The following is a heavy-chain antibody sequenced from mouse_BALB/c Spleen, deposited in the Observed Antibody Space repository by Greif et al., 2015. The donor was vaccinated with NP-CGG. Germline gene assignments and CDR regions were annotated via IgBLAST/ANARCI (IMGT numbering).Heavy chain of an antibody. CDR3: TRGAYYAMDY. CDR1: GFTFRNYW. J-gene: IGHJ4*01. V-gene: IGHV6-6*02. CDR2: IRLKSNNYAT. Sequence: EVMLVESGGGLVQPGGSMKLSCVASGFTFRNYWMNWVRQSPEKGLEWVAEIRLKSNNYATHYAESVKGRFTISRDDSKSSVYLQMNNLRAEDTGIYYCTRGAYYAMDYWGQGTSVTVSS. D-gene: IGHD6-1*01.